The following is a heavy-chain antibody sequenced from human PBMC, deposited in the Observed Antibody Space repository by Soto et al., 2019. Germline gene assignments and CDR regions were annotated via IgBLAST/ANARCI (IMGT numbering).Heavy chain of an antibody. V-gene: IGHV3-64*01. CDR1: GFTFSSYA. Sequence: PGGSLRLSCAASGFTFSSYAMKWVRQVIGKRLEYVLAVSINGGRTYYATSVTGRFTISRDNSKNTLHLQMGCLRAEDMDVYYCARALGYAFDIWGQGTMVTVSS. CDR2: VSINGGRT. D-gene: IGHD7-27*01. CDR3: ARALGYAFDI. J-gene: IGHJ3*02.